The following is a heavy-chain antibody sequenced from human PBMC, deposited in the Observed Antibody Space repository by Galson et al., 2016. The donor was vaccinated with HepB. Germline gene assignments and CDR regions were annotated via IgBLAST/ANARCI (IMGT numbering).Heavy chain of an antibody. V-gene: IGHV1-3*01. Sequence: SVKVSCKASGYTFSRYGIHWVRQAPGQRLEWMGWINAGNGNTKYSQKFQGRVTITRETFASTAYMELSSLRSEDTAVYYCARDFAFYYDSSGYYPSWFDPWGQGTPVTVSS. CDR1: GYTFSRYG. CDR3: ARDFAFYYDSSGYYPSWFDP. J-gene: IGHJ5*02. D-gene: IGHD3-22*01. CDR2: INAGNGNT.